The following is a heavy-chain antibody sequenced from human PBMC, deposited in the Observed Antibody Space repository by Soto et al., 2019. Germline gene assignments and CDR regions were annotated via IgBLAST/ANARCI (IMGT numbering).Heavy chain of an antibody. CDR3: ATKIFGTTYFGN. Sequence: GESLKISCAASGFTFSSYEMNWVRQAPGKGLEWVSYIDRSGSPIYYADSVKGRFTISRDNAENSLYLQMHSLRVDDTAIYYCATKIFGTTYFGNWGRGALVTVSS. V-gene: IGHV3-48*03. D-gene: IGHD1-7*01. CDR1: GFTFSSYE. CDR2: IDRSGSPI. J-gene: IGHJ4*02.